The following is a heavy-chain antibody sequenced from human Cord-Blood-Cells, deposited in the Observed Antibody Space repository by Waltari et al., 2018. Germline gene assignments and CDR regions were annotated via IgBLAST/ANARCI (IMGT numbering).Heavy chain of an antibody. V-gene: IGHV4-39*07. D-gene: IGHD6-19*01. Sequence: QLQLQESGPGLVMPSETLSLTCTVSGGSNSSRSYYWCWLPQPPGKGLEWIGSIYYSGSTYYNPSLKSLVTISVDTSKNQFSLKLSSVTAADTAVYYCARSIAVAGTYFQHWGQGTLVTVSS. CDR2: IYYSGST. J-gene: IGHJ1*01. CDR3: ARSIAVAGTYFQH. CDR1: GGSNSSRSYY.